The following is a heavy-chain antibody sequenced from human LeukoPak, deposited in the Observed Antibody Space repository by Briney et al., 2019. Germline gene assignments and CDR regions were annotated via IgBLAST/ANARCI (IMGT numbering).Heavy chain of an antibody. CDR2: ISSSSSYI. J-gene: IGHJ4*02. V-gene: IGHV3-21*04. CDR1: GFTFSSYS. Sequence: GGSLRLSCAASGFTFSSYSMNWVRQAPGKGLEWVSSISSSSSYIYYADSVKGRFTISRDNAKNSLYLQMNSLRAEDTAVYYCARDPSGYYDSSGYLHDGTFDYWGQGTLVTVSS. CDR3: ARDPSGYYDSSGYLHDGTFDY. D-gene: IGHD3-22*01.